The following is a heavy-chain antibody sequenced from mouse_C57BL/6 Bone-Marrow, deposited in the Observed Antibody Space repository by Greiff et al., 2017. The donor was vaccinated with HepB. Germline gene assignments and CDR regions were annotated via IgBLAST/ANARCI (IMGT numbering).Heavy chain of an antibody. J-gene: IGHJ1*03. CDR1: GYSFTGYY. CDR2: INPSTGGT. V-gene: IGHV1-43*01. CDR3: AREDCYFDV. Sequence: VHVKQSGPELVKPGASVKISCKASGYSFTGYYMHWVKQSSEKSLEWIGEINPSTGGTSYNQKFKGKATLTVDKSSSTAYMQLKSLTSEDSAVYYCAREDCYFDVWGTGTTVTVSS.